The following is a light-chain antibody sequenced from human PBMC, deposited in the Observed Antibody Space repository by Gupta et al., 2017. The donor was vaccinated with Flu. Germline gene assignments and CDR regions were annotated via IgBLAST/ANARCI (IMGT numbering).Light chain of an antibody. J-gene: IGLJ3*02. CDR2: EVI. Sequence: SITISCTGTSSDVGGYNSVSWYQHHPGKAHKLMIYEVINRPSGVSNRFSGSKSGNTYSLTISGLQAEDEADYYCSSYTSSNSLEFGGGTKLTVL. V-gene: IGLV2-14*01. CDR1: SSDVGGYNS. CDR3: SSYTSSNSLE.